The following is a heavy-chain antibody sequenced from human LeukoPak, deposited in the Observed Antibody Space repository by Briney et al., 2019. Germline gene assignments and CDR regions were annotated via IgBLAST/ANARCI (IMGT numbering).Heavy chain of an antibody. V-gene: IGHV3-30-3*01. CDR1: GFTFSSYT. Sequence: PGGSLRLSCAASGFTFSSYTMHWVRQAPGKGLEWVAVISYDGSNKYYADSVKGRFTISRDNSKNTLYLQMNSLRAEDTAVYYCARGGVRFGEFPFDYWGQGTLVTVSS. CDR2: ISYDGSNK. D-gene: IGHD3-10*01. CDR3: ARGGVRFGEFPFDY. J-gene: IGHJ4*02.